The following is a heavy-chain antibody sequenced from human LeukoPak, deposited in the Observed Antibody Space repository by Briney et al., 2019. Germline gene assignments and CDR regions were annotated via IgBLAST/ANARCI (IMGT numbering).Heavy chain of an antibody. CDR1: GFTFSSYG. CDR2: ISYDGSNK. CDR3: AKDHRRITIFGVVIPSGNYYYYGMDV. J-gene: IGHJ6*02. D-gene: IGHD3-3*01. Sequence: PGRSLRLSCAASGFTFSSYGMHWVRQAPGKGLEWVAVISYDGSNKYYADSVKGRFTISRDNSKNTLYLQMNSLRAGDTAVYYCAKDHRRITIFGVVIPSGNYYYYGMDVWGQGTTVTVSS. V-gene: IGHV3-30*18.